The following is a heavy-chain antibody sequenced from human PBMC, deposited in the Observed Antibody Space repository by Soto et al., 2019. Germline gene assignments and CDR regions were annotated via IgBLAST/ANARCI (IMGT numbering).Heavy chain of an antibody. Sequence: QMQLVQSGPEVKKPETSVKVSCKASGFDFGSFGIQWLRQSHGQGFEWIGWIVVGTGSTNYAPNFQGRSHITRDMSTRTAYLDLTNLRSDDTAVYLCSADRPDIAIGWPVWGQGTTVAVSS. CDR2: IVVGTGST. CDR1: GFDFGSFG. CDR3: SADRPDIAIGWPV. D-gene: IGHD2-15*01. V-gene: IGHV1-58*02. J-gene: IGHJ6*02.